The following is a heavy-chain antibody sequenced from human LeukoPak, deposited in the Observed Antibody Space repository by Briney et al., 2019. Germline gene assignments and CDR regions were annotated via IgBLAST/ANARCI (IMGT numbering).Heavy chain of an antibody. CDR1: GFTFSSYA. J-gene: IGHJ4*02. CDR3: ARKEYHDY. CDR2: ITDSGDIT. Sequence: LAGGSLRLSCAASGFTFSSYAMNWVRQAPGKGLEWVSSITDSGDITKYADSVKGRFTISRDNSKNTLYLQMNSLRAEDTAVYYCARKEYHDYWGQGTLVTVSS. V-gene: IGHV3-23*01. D-gene: IGHD2-2*01.